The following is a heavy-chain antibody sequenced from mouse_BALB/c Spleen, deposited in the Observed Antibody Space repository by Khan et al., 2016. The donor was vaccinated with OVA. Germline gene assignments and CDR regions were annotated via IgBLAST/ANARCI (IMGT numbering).Heavy chain of an antibody. CDR2: IDPYDSET. V-gene: IGHV1-52*01. J-gene: IGHJ3*01. Sequence: VQLQESGAELVRPGVSVKLSCKASGYTFTNYWMNWVKQSPEQGLEWIGRIDPYDSETHYNQNFKDKAILTVDKSSSTAYMQLSSLTSEDSAVYFCARNPFDYWGQGTLVTVSA. CDR3: ARNPFDY. CDR1: GYTFTNYW.